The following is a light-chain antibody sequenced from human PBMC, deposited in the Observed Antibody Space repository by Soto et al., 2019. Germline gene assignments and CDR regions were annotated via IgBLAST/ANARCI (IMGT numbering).Light chain of an antibody. J-gene: IGKJ4*01. CDR1: QDISNY. CDR2: DAS. Sequence: IQMTQSQSSLSASVGDRVTITFQASQDISNYLNWYQQKPGKAPKLLIYDASNLETGVPSRFSGSGSGTDFTFTISSLQPEDFATYYCLQDNSYPLTFGGGTKVDI. CDR3: LQDNSYPLT. V-gene: IGKV1-33*01.